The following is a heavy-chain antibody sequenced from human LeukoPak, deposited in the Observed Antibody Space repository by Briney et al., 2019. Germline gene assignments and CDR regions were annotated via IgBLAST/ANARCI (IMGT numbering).Heavy chain of an antibody. CDR2: IIPILGIA. CDR3: ARGIVMATIYYYGMDV. D-gene: IGHD5-24*01. J-gene: IGHJ6*02. CDR1: GGTFSSYA. V-gene: IGHV1-69*04. Sequence: ASVKVSCKASGGTFSSYAISWVRQAPGQGLEWMGRIIPILGIANYAQKFQGRVTITADKSTSTAYMELSSLRSEDTAVYYCARGIVMATIYYYGMDVWGQGTTVTVSS.